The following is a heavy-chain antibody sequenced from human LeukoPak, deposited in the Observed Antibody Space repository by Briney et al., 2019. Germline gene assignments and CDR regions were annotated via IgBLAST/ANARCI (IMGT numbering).Heavy chain of an antibody. CDR1: GLTVNSKY. V-gene: IGHV3-53*01. Sequence: GGSLRLSCAASGLTVNSKYMSWVRQAPGKGLEWVSIIYSGGSTNYADSVKGRFTISRDNSKNTVYFQMNSLRAEDTAVYYCTGDVYQYWGQGTLVTVSS. J-gene: IGHJ1*01. CDR2: IYSGGST. CDR3: TGDVYQY. D-gene: IGHD1-14*01.